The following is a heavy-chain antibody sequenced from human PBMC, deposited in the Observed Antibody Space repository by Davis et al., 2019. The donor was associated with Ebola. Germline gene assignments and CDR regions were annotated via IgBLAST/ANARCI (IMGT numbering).Heavy chain of an antibody. D-gene: IGHD3-3*01. CDR3: ARDRYDFWSGYSIDY. Sequence: PGGSLRLSCAASGFTFRTYCMSWVRQAPGKGLEWVANIKQDGTDKYYADSVKGRFTISRDNAKYSVYLQMNSLRAEDTAVYYCARDRYDFWSGYSIDYWGQGALITVSS. J-gene: IGHJ4*02. CDR1: GFTFRTYC. V-gene: IGHV3-7*01. CDR2: IKQDGTDK.